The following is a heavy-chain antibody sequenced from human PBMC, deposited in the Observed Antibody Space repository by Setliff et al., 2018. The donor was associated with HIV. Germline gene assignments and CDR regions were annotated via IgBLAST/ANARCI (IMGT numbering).Heavy chain of an antibody. D-gene: IGHD3-22*01. CDR2: ISYDASRI. Sequence: PGGSLRLSCVASGFTFSTFAMHWVRQAPGKGLEWVSVISYDASRISYADSVKGRFTISRDDSKNTLLLQLNTLRPEDTAVYYCAGDLFPYYHDSSPYYPPGYWGQGTLVTV. V-gene: IGHV3-30*01. CDR3: AGDLFPYYHDSSPYYPPGY. CDR1: GFTFSTFA. J-gene: IGHJ4*02.